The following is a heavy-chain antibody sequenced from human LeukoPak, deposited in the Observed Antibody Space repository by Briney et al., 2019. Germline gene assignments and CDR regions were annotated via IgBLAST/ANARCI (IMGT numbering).Heavy chain of an antibody. J-gene: IGHJ4*02. D-gene: IGHD5-12*01. CDR3: ATPSRGYSGYDYYFDY. Sequence: SGGSLRLSCAASGFTFSSYWMSWVRQAPGKGLEWVANTKQDGSEKYYVDSVKGRFTISRDNAKNSLYLQMNSLRAEDTAVYYCATPSRGYSGYDYYFDYWGQGTLVTVSS. CDR1: GFTFSSYW. CDR2: TKQDGSEK. V-gene: IGHV3-7*01.